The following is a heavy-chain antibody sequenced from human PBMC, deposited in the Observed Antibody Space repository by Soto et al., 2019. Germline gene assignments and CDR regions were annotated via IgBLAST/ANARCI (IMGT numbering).Heavy chain of an antibody. Sequence: PSETLSLTCTVSGGSISDYYWSWFRRPPGKGLEWIGYIYYAGSTSYNPSLNSRVSISLETSKKQFSLRLTSVTAADTAVYYCARHPMSAFDYWGQGTLVTVSS. CDR3: ARHPMSAFDY. D-gene: IGHD3-10*02. V-gene: IGHV4-59*08. J-gene: IGHJ4*02. CDR1: GGSISDYY. CDR2: IYYAGST.